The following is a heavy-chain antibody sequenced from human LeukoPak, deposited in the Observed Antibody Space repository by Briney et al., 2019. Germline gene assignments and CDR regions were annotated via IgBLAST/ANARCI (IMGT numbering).Heavy chain of an antibody. CDR2: IYYTGST. V-gene: IGHV4-39*07. D-gene: IGHD2-2*01. CDR1: GGSISSTDDY. J-gene: IGHJ6*03. CDR3: ARGRTGYQLLPTKKNYSYYYVDV. Sequence: SETLSLTCTVSGGSISSTDDYWGWIRQPPGKGPEWIGSIYYTGSTYHNPSLKSRVTISLDTSKNQFSLKLTSVTAADTAMYYCARGRTGYQLLPTKKNYSYYYVDVWGKGTTVTVSS.